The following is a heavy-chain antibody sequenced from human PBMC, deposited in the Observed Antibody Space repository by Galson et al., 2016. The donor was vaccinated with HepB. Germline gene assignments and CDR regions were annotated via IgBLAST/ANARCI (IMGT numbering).Heavy chain of an antibody. Sequence: SVKVSCKASGYTFTSYGISWVRQAPGQGLEWMGWIRANNGYTNYAQKFQGRVTMTTDTSTNTAYMELRSLKAEDTAVYYCARDESMGLFIIWGQGILVTVSS. CDR2: IRANNGYT. D-gene: IGHD3/OR15-3a*01. CDR1: GYTFTSYG. V-gene: IGHV1-18*01. CDR3: ARDESMGLFII. J-gene: IGHJ4*02.